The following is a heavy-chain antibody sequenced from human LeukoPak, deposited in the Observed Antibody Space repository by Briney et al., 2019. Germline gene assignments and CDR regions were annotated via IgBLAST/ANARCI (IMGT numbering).Heavy chain of an antibody. CDR1: GFTFSSYA. J-gene: IGHJ4*02. CDR2: ERYDGSDK. V-gene: IGHV3-33*08. CDR3: ARGGYLASGNYYDDY. D-gene: IGHD3-10*01. Sequence: GGSLRLSCAASGFTFSSYAMSWVRQAPGKGLEWGAVERYDGSDKFYADSVKGRFTVSRDNSKNTLYLQLNSLRAEDMAVYSCARGGYLASGNYYDDYWGQGTLVTVSS.